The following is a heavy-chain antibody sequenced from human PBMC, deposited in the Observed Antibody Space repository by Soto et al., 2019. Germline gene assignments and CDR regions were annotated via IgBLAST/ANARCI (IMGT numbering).Heavy chain of an antibody. CDR2: IHHSGST. Sequence: QLQLQESGPGLVKPSETLSLTCAVSGASISSEQSWSWVRQPPGKGLEWIGEIHHSGSTNHNPSLRIRVAMSVDKSKSQFAQELSSVPGADTAVYYCARRFGWYAIDQWGEGTLVTVSS. V-gene: IGHV4-4*02. CDR3: ARRFGWYAIDQ. J-gene: IGHJ1*01. CDR1: GASISSEQS. D-gene: IGHD6-19*01.